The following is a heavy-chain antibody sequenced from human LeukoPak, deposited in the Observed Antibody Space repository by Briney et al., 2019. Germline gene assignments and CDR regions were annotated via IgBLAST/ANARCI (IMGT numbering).Heavy chain of an antibody. V-gene: IGHV6-1*01. CDR2: TYYRSKWCN. D-gene: IGHD1-26*01. J-gene: IGHJ4*02. CDR3: ASRPAAVGSTGCFDY. Sequence: SQTLSLTCAISGDSVSSNSAAWNWIRQSPSRGLEWLGRTYYRSKWCNDYAVSVKSRITINPDTSKNQFSLQLNSVTPEDTAVYYCASRPAAVGSTGCFDYWGQGTLVTVSS. CDR1: GDSVSSNSAA.